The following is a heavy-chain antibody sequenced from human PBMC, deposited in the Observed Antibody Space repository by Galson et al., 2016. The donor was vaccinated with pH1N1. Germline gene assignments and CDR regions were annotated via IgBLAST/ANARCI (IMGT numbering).Heavy chain of an antibody. CDR1: GFTFGDYG. Sequence: SLRLSCAASGFTFGDYGMHWVHQVPGKGLEWVTFISFDGNIKDYSDSVKGRFTISRDDSKNTLYLQMDSLRLEDTATYYCAKDRYSRGWSRFAHWGQGSLVTVSS. V-gene: IGHV3-30*18. J-gene: IGHJ4*02. CDR3: AKDRYSRGWSRFAH. CDR2: ISFDGNIK. D-gene: IGHD6-19*01.